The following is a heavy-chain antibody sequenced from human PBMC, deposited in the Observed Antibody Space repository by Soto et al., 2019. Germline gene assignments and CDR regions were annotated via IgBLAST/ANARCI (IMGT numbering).Heavy chain of an antibody. CDR3: XXXXIXMLX. CDR1: GXSXXXXXXX. J-gene: IGHJ4*02. CDR2: TSHNGIT. Sequence: QVQLQESGPGLVEPSETLSLRCTVSGXSXXXXXXXXXXIRXSPGRGLEWIGYTSHNGITWYNPSLQSRVSISIDTSEDXXSLEVRSXTXAXXXXXXXXXXXIXMLXXGQGALVTVSS. D-gene: IGHD3-16*01. V-gene: IGHV4-31*03.